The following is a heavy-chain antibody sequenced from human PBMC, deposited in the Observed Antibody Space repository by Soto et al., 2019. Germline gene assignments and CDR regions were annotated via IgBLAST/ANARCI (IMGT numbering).Heavy chain of an antibody. D-gene: IGHD1-26*01. CDR1: GASITSDKKY. V-gene: IGHV4-39*01. CDR2: IYYNGET. CDR3: ARHHIGSLFDY. Sequence: QLQLQESGPGLVKPSETLSLKCIVSGASITSDKKYWGWVRQPPGKGLEWVATIYYNGETYCNPSLESRVTMSVDAYKGEFSLRLGFVTAADTADYFCARHHIGSLFDYWGQGTLVTVSS. J-gene: IGHJ4*02.